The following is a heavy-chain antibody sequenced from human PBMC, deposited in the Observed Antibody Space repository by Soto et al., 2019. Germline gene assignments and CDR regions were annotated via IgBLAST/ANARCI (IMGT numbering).Heavy chain of an antibody. CDR1: GFTFDNYY. CDR2: IRQDGSEK. CDR3: ARDQETYYDFWSGYPPLEY. Sequence: EVQLVESGGGLVQPGGSLRLSCEASGFTFDNYYMSWVRQAPGKGLEWVANIRQDGSEKYYVDSVKVRFTIARDNAKNSLSLEMNSLRAEDTAVYYCARDQETYYDFWSGYPPLEYWGQGTLVTVSS. J-gene: IGHJ4*02. V-gene: IGHV3-7*03. D-gene: IGHD3-3*01.